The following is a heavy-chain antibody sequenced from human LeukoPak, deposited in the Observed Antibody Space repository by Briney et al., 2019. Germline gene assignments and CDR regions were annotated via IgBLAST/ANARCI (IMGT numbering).Heavy chain of an antibody. CDR3: ARPRDGYKGYFDY. D-gene: IGHD5-24*01. CDR1: GYSFTSYW. Sequence: GESLKISCKGSGYSFTSYWIGWVRQMPGKGLEWMGIIYPGDSNTRYSPSFQGQVTISADKSISTANLQWSSLKASDTAMYYCARPRDGYKGYFDYWGQGTLVTVSS. CDR2: IYPGDSNT. J-gene: IGHJ4*02. V-gene: IGHV5-51*01.